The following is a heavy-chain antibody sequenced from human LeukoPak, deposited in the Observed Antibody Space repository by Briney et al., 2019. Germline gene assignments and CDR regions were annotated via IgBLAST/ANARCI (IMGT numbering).Heavy chain of an antibody. CDR3: ARVSEEWEFDY. CDR2: IFYSGST. Sequence: SETLSLTCTVSSGSISTSNYYWGWVRQPPGKALEWIGNIFYSGSTYYSPSLKSRFTISVDTSKNQFSLKVTSVTAADTAVYYCARVSEEWEFDYGGQGTLVTVSA. V-gene: IGHV4-39*07. CDR1: SGSISTSNYY. D-gene: IGHD1-26*01. J-gene: IGHJ4*02.